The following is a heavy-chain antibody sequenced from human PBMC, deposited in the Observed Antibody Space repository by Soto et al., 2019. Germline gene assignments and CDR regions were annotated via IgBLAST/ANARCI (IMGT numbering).Heavy chain of an antibody. Sequence: QVQLVQSGAEVKKPGSSVKVSRKASGGTFSSYAISWVRQAPGQGLEWMGGIIPIFGTANYAQKFQGRVTITADESMSTAYMELSSLRSEDTAVYYCAREPPITIFGVVTLDIWGQGTMVTVSS. J-gene: IGHJ3*02. D-gene: IGHD3-3*01. CDR1: GGTFSSYA. CDR3: AREPPITIFGVVTLDI. V-gene: IGHV1-69*01. CDR2: IIPIFGTA.